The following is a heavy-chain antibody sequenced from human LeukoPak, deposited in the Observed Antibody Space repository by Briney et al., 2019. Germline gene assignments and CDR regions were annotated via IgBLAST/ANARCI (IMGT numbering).Heavy chain of an antibody. Sequence: PGGSLRLSCAASGFTFSSYSMNWVRQAPGKGLEWVSSISSSSSYIYYADSVKGRFTISRDNAKNSLYLQMNSLRAEDTAVYYCARDRARTYYYDSSGYYVGSAFDIRGQGTMVTVSS. D-gene: IGHD3-22*01. J-gene: IGHJ3*02. CDR3: ARDRARTYYYDSSGYYVGSAFDI. CDR2: ISSSSSYI. CDR1: GFTFSSYS. V-gene: IGHV3-21*01.